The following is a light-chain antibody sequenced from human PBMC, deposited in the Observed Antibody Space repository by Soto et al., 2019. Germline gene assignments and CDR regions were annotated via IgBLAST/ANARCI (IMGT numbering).Light chain of an antibody. CDR2: GTS. CDR3: LLYYGGAQLV. Sequence: QAVVTQEPSLTVSPGGTVTLTCASGTGAVTSGDYPNWFQQKPGHAPRALIYGTSNKHSWTPARFSGSLLGGKAALTLSGVQPEDEAEYYCLLYYGGAQLVFGGGTQLTVL. CDR1: TGAVTSGDY. J-gene: IGLJ2*01. V-gene: IGLV7-43*01.